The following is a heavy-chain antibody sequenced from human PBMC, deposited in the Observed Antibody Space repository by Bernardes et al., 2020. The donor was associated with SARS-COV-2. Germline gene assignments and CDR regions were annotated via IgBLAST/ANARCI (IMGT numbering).Heavy chain of an antibody. Sequence: GGSLRLSCAASGFTVSGSYMSWVRQAPGRGLDWVSVIYTGGGTYYADSVKGRFTISRDISKNILYLQMHSLRVEDTGVYYCSTGGNGANAPGMDVWGQGTTVTVSS. D-gene: IGHD1-1*01. V-gene: IGHV3-53*01. CDR3: STGGNGANAPGMDV. CDR1: GFTVSGSY. CDR2: IYTGGGT. J-gene: IGHJ6*02.